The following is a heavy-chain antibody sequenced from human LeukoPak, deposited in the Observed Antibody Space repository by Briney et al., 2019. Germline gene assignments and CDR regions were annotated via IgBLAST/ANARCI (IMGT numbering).Heavy chain of an antibody. D-gene: IGHD2-8*01. CDR1: GFTFSSYS. Sequence: GGSLRLSCAASGFTFSSYSMNWVRQAPGKGLEWVSSISSSSSYVCYADSVKGRFTISRDNAKNSLYLQMNSLRAEDTAVYYCARDRPGYCTNGVCYAPLHYWSQGTLVTVSS. V-gene: IGHV3-21*01. CDR3: ARDRPGYCTNGVCYAPLHY. CDR2: ISSSSSYV. J-gene: IGHJ4*02.